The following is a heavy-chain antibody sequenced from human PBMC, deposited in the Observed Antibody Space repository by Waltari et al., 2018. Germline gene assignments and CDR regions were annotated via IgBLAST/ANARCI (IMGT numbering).Heavy chain of an antibody. CDR3: ARADSSSWSNWFDP. CDR1: GYTFTGYY. Sequence: QVQLVQSGAEVKKPGASVKVSCKASGYTFTGYYMHWVRQAPGQGLEWMGWINPNSCGTNYAQKFQGWVTMTRDTSISTAYMELSRLRSDDTAVYYCARADSSSWSNWFDPWGQGTLVTVSS. CDR2: INPNSCGT. J-gene: IGHJ5*02. V-gene: IGHV1-2*04. D-gene: IGHD6-13*01.